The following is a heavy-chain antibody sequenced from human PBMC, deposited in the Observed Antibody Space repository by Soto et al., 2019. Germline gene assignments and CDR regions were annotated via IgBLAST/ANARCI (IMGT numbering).Heavy chain of an antibody. J-gene: IGHJ6*02. D-gene: IGHD3-10*01. V-gene: IGHV1-69*01. CDR2: IIPTLGTG. Sequence: QVLLVQSGPEVKKPGSSVKVSCKASGGTFNNYAINWVRQAPGTGLEWMGGIIPTLGTGNQAQKFQGRVTITADESTTTAYMELNSLRSEDTARYYCASFDGTLVRGGRSSPYEIDVWGQGTTVIVSS. CDR3: ASFDGTLVRGGRSSPYEIDV. CDR1: GGTFNNYA.